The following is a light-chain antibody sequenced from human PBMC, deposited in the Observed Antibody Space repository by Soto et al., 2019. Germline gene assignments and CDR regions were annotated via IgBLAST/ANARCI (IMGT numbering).Light chain of an antibody. CDR2: DVT. CDR3: SSYTSTNTLV. Sequence: QSALTQPASVSGSPGQSITISCTGTSSDLGDYNYVSWYQLHPGEAPKLMIYDVTNRPSGVSNRFSGSNSGNTASLTISGLQAEDETDYYCSSYTSTNTLVFGTGTKVTVL. V-gene: IGLV2-14*01. J-gene: IGLJ1*01. CDR1: SSDLGDYNY.